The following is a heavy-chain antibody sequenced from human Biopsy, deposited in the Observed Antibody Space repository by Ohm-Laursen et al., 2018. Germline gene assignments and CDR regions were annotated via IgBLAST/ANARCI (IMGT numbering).Heavy chain of an antibody. Sequence: GTLSLTCAVSGGSISNYFWTWIRQPPGKGLEWIGYFRFEDRTSYNSSLKSRATISVDTSKDQFSLKLSSLTAADTAIYYCARNRVDDVKVTTIGWNFDLWGRGTLVTVS. D-gene: IGHD5-12*01. CDR3: ARNRVDDVKVTTIGWNFDL. CDR1: GGSISNYF. V-gene: IGHV4-59*08. CDR2: FRFEDRT. J-gene: IGHJ2*01.